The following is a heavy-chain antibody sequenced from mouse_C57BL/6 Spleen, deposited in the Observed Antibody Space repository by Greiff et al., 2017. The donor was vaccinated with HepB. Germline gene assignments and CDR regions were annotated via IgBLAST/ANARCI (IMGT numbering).Heavy chain of an antibody. CDR1: GFTFSSYT. CDR3: ARLLSYTFDY. D-gene: IGHD1-1*01. J-gene: IGHJ2*01. V-gene: IGHV5-9*01. Sequence: DVKLVESGGGLVKPGGSLKLSCAASGFTFSSYTMSWVRQTPEKRLEWVATISGGGGNTYYPDSVKGRFTISRDNAKNTLYLQMSSLRSEDTALYYCARLLSYTFDYWGQGTTLTVSS. CDR2: ISGGGGNT.